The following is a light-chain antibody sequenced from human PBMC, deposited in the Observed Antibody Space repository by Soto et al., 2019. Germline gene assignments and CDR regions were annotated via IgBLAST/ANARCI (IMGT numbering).Light chain of an antibody. Sequence: EIQMTQSPSTLSASVGDRVTITCRASQSISSWLAWFPHKPGKAPKLLIYMGSSLQSGVPSRFSGSESGTEFNLTISSLQPDDFATYYCQQYNPYPLTFGEGTKVEIK. CDR1: QSISSW. V-gene: IGKV1-5*03. J-gene: IGKJ4*01. CDR3: QQYNPYPLT. CDR2: MGS.